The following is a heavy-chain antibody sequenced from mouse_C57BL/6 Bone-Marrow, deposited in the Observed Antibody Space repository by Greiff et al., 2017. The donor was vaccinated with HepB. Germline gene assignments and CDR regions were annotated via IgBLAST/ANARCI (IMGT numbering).Heavy chain of an antibody. Sequence: EVKLVESGGGLVKPGGSLKLSCAASGFTFSSYAMSWVRQTPEKRLEWVATISDGGSYTYYPDNVKGRFTISRDNAKNNLYLQMSHLKSEDTAMYYCARAYGSSYLAWFAYWGQGTLVTVSA. V-gene: IGHV5-4*03. CDR1: GFTFSSYA. D-gene: IGHD1-1*01. CDR3: ARAYGSSYLAWFAY. CDR2: ISDGGSYT. J-gene: IGHJ3*01.